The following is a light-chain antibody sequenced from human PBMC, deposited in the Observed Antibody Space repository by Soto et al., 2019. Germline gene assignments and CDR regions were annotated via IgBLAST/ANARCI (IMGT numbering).Light chain of an antibody. Sequence: QSAPTQPASVSGSPGQSIPISCTGTSSDVGGYNYVSWYQQHPAKAPKLMIYEVSNRPSGVSHRFSGSKSGNTASLTISGVQAEDEADYYCFSYTTSSTLVFGGGTKLTVL. CDR3: FSYTTSSTLV. CDR1: SSDVGGYNY. CDR2: EVS. V-gene: IGLV2-14*01. J-gene: IGLJ3*02.